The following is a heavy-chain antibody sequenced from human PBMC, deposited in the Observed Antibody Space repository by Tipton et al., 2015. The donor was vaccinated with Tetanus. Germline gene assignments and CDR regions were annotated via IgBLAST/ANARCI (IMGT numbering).Heavy chain of an antibody. CDR2: VWYDGTRK. CDR1: GFTFSTHG. D-gene: IGHD3-3*01. CDR3: ARERFVEWLGPLAC. V-gene: IGHV3-33*01. Sequence: SLRLSCAASGFTFSTHGMHWVRQAPGKGLEWVALVWYDGTRKYYTESVEGRFTISRDNSKNTLYLQMDSLRVEDTATYFCARERFVEWLGPLACRGQGALVTVSS. J-gene: IGHJ4*02.